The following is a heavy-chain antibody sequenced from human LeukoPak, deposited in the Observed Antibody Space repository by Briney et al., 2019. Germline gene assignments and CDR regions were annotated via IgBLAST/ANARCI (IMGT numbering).Heavy chain of an antibody. D-gene: IGHD3-3*01. J-gene: IGHJ5*02. Sequence: ASVKVSCKASGYTFTGYYMHWVRQAPGQGLEWMGWINPNSGGTNYAQKFQGRVTMTRDTSISTAYMELSRLRSDDTAVYYCIRGVDFWSGYYFDPWGQGTLATVSS. CDR1: GYTFTGYY. CDR2: INPNSGGT. V-gene: IGHV1-2*02. CDR3: IRGVDFWSGYYFDP.